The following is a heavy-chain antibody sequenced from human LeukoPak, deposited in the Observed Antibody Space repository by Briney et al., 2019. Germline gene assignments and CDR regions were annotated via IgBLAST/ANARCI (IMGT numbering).Heavy chain of an antibody. D-gene: IGHD3-3*01. J-gene: IGHJ3*02. CDR3: ATISAIPSGRMIGFDI. V-gene: IGHV1-69*04. CDR1: GGTFSSYA. CDR2: IIPILGIA. Sequence: GASVKVSCKASGGTFSSYAISWVRQAPGQGLEWMGRIIPILGIANYAQKFQGRVTITADKSTSTAYMELSRLRSDDTAVYYCATISAIPSGRMIGFDIWGQGTMVTVSS.